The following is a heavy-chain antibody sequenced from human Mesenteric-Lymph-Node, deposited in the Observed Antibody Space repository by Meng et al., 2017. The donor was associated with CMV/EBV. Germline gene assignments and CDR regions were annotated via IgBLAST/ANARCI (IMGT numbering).Heavy chain of an antibody. Sequence: GGSLRLSCAASGLFVNNNYMAWVRQTPEKGLQWVSILYIDGTTYYADSVKGRFTISRDTSKNTLYLQMNSLRVEDTALYYCARMPYACMDVWGQGTTVTVSS. CDR2: LYIDGTT. D-gene: IGHD2-2*01. CDR3: ARMPYACMDV. V-gene: IGHV3-53*01. J-gene: IGHJ6*02. CDR1: GLFVNNNY.